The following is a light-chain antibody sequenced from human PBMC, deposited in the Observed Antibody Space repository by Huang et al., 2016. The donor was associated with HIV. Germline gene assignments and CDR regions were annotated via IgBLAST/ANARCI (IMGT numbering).Light chain of an antibody. CDR3: QQSVRTPRT. V-gene: IGKV1-39*01. CDR2: AAS. J-gene: IGKJ2*01. Sequence: DIQITQSPSSLSASVGDRVIITCRASQNINKYLNWYQQKPGKAPKLLISAASNLQSGVPSSFSGGGSGTDFTLTISNLQPEDSATYYCQQSVRTPRTFGQGTKLEI. CDR1: QNINKY.